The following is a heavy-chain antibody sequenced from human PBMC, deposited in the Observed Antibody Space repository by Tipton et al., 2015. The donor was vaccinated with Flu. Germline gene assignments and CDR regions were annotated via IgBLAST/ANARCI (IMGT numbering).Heavy chain of an antibody. D-gene: IGHD3-10*01. Sequence: LRLSCTVSGGSISSGGYYWSWIRQHPGKGLEWIGYIYYSGSTYYNPSLKSRVTISVDTSKNQFSLKLSSVTAADTAVYYCARVSSGWFGELRMDNWFDPWGQGTLVTVSS. J-gene: IGHJ5*02. CDR2: IYYSGST. CDR1: GGSISSGGYY. V-gene: IGHV4-31*02. CDR3: ARVSSGWFGELRMDNWFDP.